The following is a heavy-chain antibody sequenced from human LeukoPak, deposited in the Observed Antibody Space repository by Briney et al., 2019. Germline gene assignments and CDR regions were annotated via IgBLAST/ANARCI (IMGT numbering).Heavy chain of an antibody. D-gene: IGHD3-22*01. CDR3: AKSKPPDYYDTQGGDAFDI. Sequence: GGSLRLSCAASGFTVSSNYMSWVRQAPGKGLEWVSAISGSGGSTYYADSVKGRFTISRDNSKNTLYLQMNSLRAEDTAVYYCAKSKPPDYYDTQGGDAFDIWGQGTMVTVSS. V-gene: IGHV3-23*01. J-gene: IGHJ3*02. CDR1: GFTVSSNY. CDR2: ISGSGGST.